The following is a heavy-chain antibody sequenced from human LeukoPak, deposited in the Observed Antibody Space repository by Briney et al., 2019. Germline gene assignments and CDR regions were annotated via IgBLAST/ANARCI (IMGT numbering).Heavy chain of an antibody. CDR1: GFTFSSYG. J-gene: IGHJ4*02. V-gene: IGHV3-30*18. CDR3: AKDLGDY. Sequence: PGGSLRLSCAASGFTFSSYGMHWVRQAPGKGLEWVAVISYDGSNKYYADSVKGRFTISRDNSKNTLYLQMNSLRAEDTAVYYCAKDLGDYWGQGTRVTVSS. CDR2: ISYDGSNK. D-gene: IGHD3-3*01.